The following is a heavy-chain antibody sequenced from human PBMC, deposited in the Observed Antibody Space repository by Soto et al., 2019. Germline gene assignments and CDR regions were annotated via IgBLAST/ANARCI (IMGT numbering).Heavy chain of an antibody. D-gene: IGHD3-3*01. CDR1: GFTFSSYS. CDR3: ARDGANTIFGVGTTLFDY. V-gene: IGHV3-48*02. CDR2: ISSSSSTI. J-gene: IGHJ4*02. Sequence: EVQLVESGGGLVQPGGSLRLSCAASGFTFSSYSMSWVRQAPGKGLEWVSYISSSSSTIYYADSVKGRFTISRDNAKNSLYLQMNSLRDEDTAVYYCARDGANTIFGVGTTLFDYWGQGTLVTVSS.